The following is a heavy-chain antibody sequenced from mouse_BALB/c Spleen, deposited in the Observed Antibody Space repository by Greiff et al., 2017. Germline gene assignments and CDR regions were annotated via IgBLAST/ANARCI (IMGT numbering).Heavy chain of an antibody. CDR3: ARAARAYAMDY. CDR1: GFTFSDFY. V-gene: IGHV7-1*02. D-gene: IGHD3-1*01. J-gene: IGHJ4*01. CDR2: SRNKANDYTT. Sequence: EVMLVESGGGLVQPGGSLRLSCATSGFTFSDFYMEWVRQPPGKRLEWIAASRNKANDYTTEYSASVKGRFIVSRDTSQSILYLQMNALRAEDTAIYYCARAARAYAMDYWGQGTSVTVSS.